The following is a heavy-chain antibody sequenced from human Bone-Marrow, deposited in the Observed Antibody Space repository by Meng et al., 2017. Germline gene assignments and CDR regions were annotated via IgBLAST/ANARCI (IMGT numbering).Heavy chain of an antibody. CDR1: GYTFTSYD. CDR3: ARTSGTVTYYYYYYGMDV. V-gene: IGHV1-8*01. J-gene: IGHJ6*02. Sequence: ASVKVSCKASGYTFTSYDINWVRQATGQGLEWMGWMNPNSGNTGYAQKCQGRVTMTRNTSISTAYMELSSLRSEDTAVYYCARTSGTVTYYYYYYGMDVWGQGTTVTVSS. D-gene: IGHD4-17*01. CDR2: MNPNSGNT.